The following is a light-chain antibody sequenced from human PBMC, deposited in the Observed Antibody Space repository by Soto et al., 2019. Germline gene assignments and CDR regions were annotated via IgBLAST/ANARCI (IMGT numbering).Light chain of an antibody. CDR1: QSISDT. V-gene: IGKV3-15*01. J-gene: IGKJ4*01. CDR3: QHYNDRPLT. CDR2: GAS. Sequence: EIVMTQSPATLSVSPGGRATLSCRASQSISDTLAWYQQKPGQAPSLLIYGASTRATGIPARFSGSGSGTEFTLTISSLQSEDFAVYSCQHYNDRPLTFGGGTKVDIK.